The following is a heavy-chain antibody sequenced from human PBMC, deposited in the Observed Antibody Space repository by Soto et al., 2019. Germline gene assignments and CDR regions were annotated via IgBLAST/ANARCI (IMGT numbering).Heavy chain of an antibody. V-gene: IGHV3-33*01. CDR2: IWYDGSNK. Sequence: QVQLVESGGGVVQPGRSLRLSCAASGFTFSSYGMHWVRQAPGKGLEWVAVIWYDGSNKYYADSVKGRFTISRDNSKTTLYLQMNSLRAEDTAVYYCARDVTDLLGLFDYWGQGTLVTVSS. CDR3: ARDVTDLLGLFDY. D-gene: IGHD1-26*01. J-gene: IGHJ4*02. CDR1: GFTFSSYG.